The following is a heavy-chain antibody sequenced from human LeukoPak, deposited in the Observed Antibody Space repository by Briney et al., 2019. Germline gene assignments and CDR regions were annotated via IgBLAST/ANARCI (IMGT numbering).Heavy chain of an antibody. V-gene: IGHV1-24*01. CDR1: GYTLTELS. CDR2: FDPEDGET. D-gene: IGHD3-22*01. J-gene: IGHJ4*02. CDR3: ATETIRSGYSYFDY. Sequence: ASVKVSRKVSGYTLTELSMHWVRQAPGKGLEWMGGFDPEDGETIYAQKFQGRVTMTEDTSTDTAYMELSSLRSEDTAVYYCATETIRSGYSYFDYWGQGTLVTVSS.